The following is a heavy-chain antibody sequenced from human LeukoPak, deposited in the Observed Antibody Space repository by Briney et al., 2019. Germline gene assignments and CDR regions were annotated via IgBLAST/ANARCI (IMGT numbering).Heavy chain of an antibody. D-gene: IGHD6-13*01. J-gene: IGHJ5*02. CDR3: ARETGIAPQDRIDP. CDR1: GGSISSNTYY. CDR2: ISYTGST. V-gene: IGHV4-39*07. Sequence: SETLSLTCTVSGGSISSNTYYWGWLRQPPGKGLEWIGTISYTGSTYYNPSLKSRVTISVDTSKNQFSLKLNSVTAADTAVYYCARETGIAPQDRIDPWGQGTLVTVSS.